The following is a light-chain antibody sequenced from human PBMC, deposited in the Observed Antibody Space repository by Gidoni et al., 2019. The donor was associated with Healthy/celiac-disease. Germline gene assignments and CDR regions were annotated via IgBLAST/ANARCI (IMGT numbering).Light chain of an antibody. V-gene: IGKV4-1*01. CDR3: QQYYSTPRT. CDR2: WAS. J-gene: IGKJ1*01. CDR1: QSVLYSSNNKNY. Sequence: DIVMTQSPDSLAVSLGEGATINCKSSQSVLYSSNNKNYLAWYQQKPGQPPKLLIYWASTRESGVPDRFGGSGSGTDFTLTISSLQAEDVAVYYCQQYYSTPRTFGQGTKVEIK.